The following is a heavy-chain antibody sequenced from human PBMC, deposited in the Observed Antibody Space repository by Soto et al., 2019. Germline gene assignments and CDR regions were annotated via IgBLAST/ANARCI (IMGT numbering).Heavy chain of an antibody. CDR1: GFSFSNYG. Sequence: QVQLVESGGGVVQPGGSLRLSCAPSGFSFSNYGMHWVRQAPGKGLEGVAVIYYDGTQKYYADSVKGRFIISRDNSKKTLHMQMNSLRAEDTALYYCGRDRYTSGWWGYLDYWGQRPLVNVSS. J-gene: IGHJ4*02. D-gene: IGHD6-19*01. V-gene: IGHV3-33*01. CDR3: GRDRYTSGWWGYLDY. CDR2: IYYDGTQK.